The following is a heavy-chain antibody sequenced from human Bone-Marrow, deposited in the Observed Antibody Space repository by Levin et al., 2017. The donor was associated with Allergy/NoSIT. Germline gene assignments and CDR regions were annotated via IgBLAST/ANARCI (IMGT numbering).Heavy chain of an antibody. D-gene: IGHD6-13*01. V-gene: IGHV3-23*01. CDR2: ITNNGGTT. Sequence: LSLTCAASGFTFGIYPMSWVRQAPGKGLEWVSTITNNGGTTYYADSVKGRFTISRDNSKNTVSLQMNSMRVEDAAVYYCAKGYSGSWYNDYWGQGALVTVSS. CDR1: GFTFGIYP. J-gene: IGHJ4*02. CDR3: AKGYSGSWYNDY.